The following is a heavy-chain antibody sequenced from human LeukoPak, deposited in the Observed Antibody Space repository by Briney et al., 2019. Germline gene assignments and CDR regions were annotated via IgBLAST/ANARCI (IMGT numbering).Heavy chain of an antibody. CDR3: ARSPMSTGAWYLDL. Sequence: GGSLRLSCAASGFTFSNYAMTWVRQAPGTGLEWVSTINSGGGDTYYADSVKGRFSISRDNSKSTLDLQMNSLRPEDTAVYFCARSPMSTGAWYLDLWGRGTLVTVSS. CDR2: INSGGGDT. D-gene: IGHD5-24*01. J-gene: IGHJ2*01. CDR1: GFTFSNYA. V-gene: IGHV3-23*01.